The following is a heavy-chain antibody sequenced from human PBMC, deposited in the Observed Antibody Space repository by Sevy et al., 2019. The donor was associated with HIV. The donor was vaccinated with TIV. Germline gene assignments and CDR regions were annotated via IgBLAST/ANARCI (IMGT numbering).Heavy chain of an antibody. D-gene: IGHD1-1*01. CDR3: ARYQNLDSSPFDY. CDR1: GNSISADDYY. V-gene: IGHV4-30-4*01. Sequence: SETLSLTCTVSGNSISADDYYWSWIRQPPGKGLEWIGYFFHSGTMYLNPSLKSRSVISVDMSKNIVYLNLNSVTADDTAVYFCARYQNLDSSPFDYWGQGALVTVSS. CDR2: FFHSGTM. J-gene: IGHJ4*02.